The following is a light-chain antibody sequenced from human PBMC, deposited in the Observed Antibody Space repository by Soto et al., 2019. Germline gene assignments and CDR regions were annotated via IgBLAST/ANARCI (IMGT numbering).Light chain of an antibody. CDR3: QSYDSSLSGSEV. CDR1: SSNIGAGYD. J-gene: IGLJ2*01. CDR2: GNS. V-gene: IGLV1-40*01. Sequence: QLVLTPPPSVSGAPGQRVTISCTGSSSNIGAGYDVHWYQQLPGTAPKLLIYGNSNRPSGVPDRFSGSKSGTSASLAITGLQAEDEADYYCQSYDSSLSGSEVFGGGTKLTVL.